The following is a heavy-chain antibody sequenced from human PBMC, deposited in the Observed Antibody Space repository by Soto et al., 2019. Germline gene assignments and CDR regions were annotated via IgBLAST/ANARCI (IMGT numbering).Heavy chain of an antibody. CDR2: INYSGST. V-gene: IGHV4-34*01. CDR1: GGSFSGYY. CDR3: ARTGGMDV. Sequence: SETLSLTCAVYGGSFSGYYWSWIRQPPGKGPEWIGEINYSGSTKYNLSLESRVTISVDTSKNQFSLKLNSVSAADTAVYYCARTGGMDVWSQGATVTVSS. J-gene: IGHJ6*02.